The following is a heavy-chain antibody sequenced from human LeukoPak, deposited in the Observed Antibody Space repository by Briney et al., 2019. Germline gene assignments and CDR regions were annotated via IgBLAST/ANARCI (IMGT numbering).Heavy chain of an antibody. V-gene: IGHV3-53*01. J-gene: IGHJ4*02. Sequence: PGGSLRLSCAASGFTVSSNYMSWVRQAPGKGLEWVSVIYSGGSTYYADSVKGRFTISRDNAKNSLYLQMNSLRAEDTAVYYCARDGPRSVSGTSYFDYWGQGTLVTVSS. CDR3: ARDGPRSVSGTSYFDY. D-gene: IGHD6-25*01. CDR2: IYSGGST. CDR1: GFTVSSNY.